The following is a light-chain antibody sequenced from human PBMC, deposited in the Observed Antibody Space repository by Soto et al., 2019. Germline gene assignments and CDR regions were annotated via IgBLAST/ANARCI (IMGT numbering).Light chain of an antibody. CDR1: AANIGFSY. CDR2: DNY. V-gene: IGLV1-51*01. Sequence: QSILTQPPSLSAAPGQKVTISCSGSAANIGFSYVSWYQQVSETAPKLLIYDNYRRPSGIPDRFSGSKSGPSATLDITGLQTGDEGTYYCATWDTELFAVVFGGGTKLTVL. J-gene: IGLJ2*01. CDR3: ATWDTELFAVV.